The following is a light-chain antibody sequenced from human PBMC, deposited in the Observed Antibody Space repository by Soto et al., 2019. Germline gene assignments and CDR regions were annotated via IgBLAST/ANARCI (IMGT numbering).Light chain of an antibody. V-gene: IGKV3-20*01. CDR1: QSVSRSY. CDR3: QQYDSSPNT. J-gene: IGKJ1*01. Sequence: EIVLTQSPGTLSLSPGERATLSCRASQSVSRSYLAWYQQKPGQAPRLLIFGASSRATGIPDRFSGSGSGTDFTLTISSLEPEDFAVYYGQQYDSSPNTFGQGTKVEIK. CDR2: GAS.